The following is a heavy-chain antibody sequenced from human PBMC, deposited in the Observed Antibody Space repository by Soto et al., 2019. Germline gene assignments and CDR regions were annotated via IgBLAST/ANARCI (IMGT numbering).Heavy chain of an antibody. CDR3: AITAMINRDSSTSFDY. J-gene: IGHJ4*02. D-gene: IGHD5-18*01. Sequence: EVQLVESGGGLVHPGGSLRLSCAASGFTFSDYSMTWVRQAPGKGLEWVGRIKSKSDGETADVAAPVKARFTISRDDSKNTVFLEMNSLKSEDTALYYCAITAMINRDSSTSFDYWGRGTQVTVSS. V-gene: IGHV3-15*01. CDR1: GFTFSDYS. CDR2: IKSKSDGETA.